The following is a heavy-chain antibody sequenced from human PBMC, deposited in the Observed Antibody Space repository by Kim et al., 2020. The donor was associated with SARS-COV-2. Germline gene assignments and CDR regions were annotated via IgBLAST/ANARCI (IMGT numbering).Heavy chain of an antibody. D-gene: IGHD3-10*01. CDR3: ATVQSYYYGSGSYYPYNWFDP. V-gene: IGHV1-24*01. CDR1: GYTLTELS. Sequence: ASVKVSCKVSGYTLTELSMHWVRQAPGKGLEWMGGFDPEDGETIYAQKFQGRVTMTEDTSTDTAYMELSSLRSEDTAVYYCATVQSYYYGSGSYYPYNWFDPWGQGTLVTVSS. CDR2: FDPEDGET. J-gene: IGHJ5*02.